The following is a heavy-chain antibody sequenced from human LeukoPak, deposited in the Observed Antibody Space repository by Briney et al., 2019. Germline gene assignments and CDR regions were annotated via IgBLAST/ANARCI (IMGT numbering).Heavy chain of an antibody. V-gene: IGHV3-9*03. J-gene: IGHJ4*02. CDR2: ISWNTGGI. Sequence: GGSLRLSCAASGFTFDNYAMHWVRQAPGKGLEWVSGISWNTGGIGYADSVKGRFTISRDNAKNSLYLQMNSLRAEDMALYYCARGPYYDSSGYYYVPLYFDYWGQGTLVTVSS. CDR3: ARGPYYDSSGYYYVPLYFDY. D-gene: IGHD3-22*01. CDR1: GFTFDNYA.